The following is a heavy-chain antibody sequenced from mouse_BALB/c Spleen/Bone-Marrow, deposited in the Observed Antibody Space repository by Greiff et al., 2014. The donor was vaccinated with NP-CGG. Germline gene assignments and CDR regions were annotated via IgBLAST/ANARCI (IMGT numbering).Heavy chain of an antibody. CDR1: GYAFTNYL. CDR2: INPGSGGT. J-gene: IGHJ2*01. D-gene: IGHD3-3*01. Sequence: QVQLQQSGAELVRPGTSVKVSCKASGYAFTNYLIEWVKQRPGQGLEWIGMINPGSGGTNYNEKFKGKATLTADKSSSTAYMQLSSLTSDDSAVYFCARRDGSYFGYWGQGTTLTVSS. V-gene: IGHV1-54*01. CDR3: ARRDGSYFGY.